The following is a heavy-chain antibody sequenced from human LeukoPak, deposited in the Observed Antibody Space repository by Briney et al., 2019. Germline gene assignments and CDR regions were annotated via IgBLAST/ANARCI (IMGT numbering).Heavy chain of an antibody. Sequence: GGSLRLSCAASGFTFDDYAMHWVRQAPGKGLEWVSLISGDGGSTYYADSVKGRFTTSRDNSKNSLYLQMNSLRTEDTALYYCAKGGPPVPAAIEDYYYYGMDVWGQGTTVTVSS. CDR3: AKGGPPVPAAIEDYYYYGMDV. J-gene: IGHJ6*02. D-gene: IGHD2-2*01. V-gene: IGHV3-43*02. CDR2: ISGDGGST. CDR1: GFTFDDYA.